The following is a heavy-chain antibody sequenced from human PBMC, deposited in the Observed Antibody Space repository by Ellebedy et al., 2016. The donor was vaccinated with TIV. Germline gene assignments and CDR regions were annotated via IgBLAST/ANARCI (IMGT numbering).Heavy chain of an antibody. Sequence: AASVKVSCKASGYTFSSNYMHWVRQAPGQGLEWMGITDPSGGSTNYAQKFQSRVTMTRDTSTSTVYMELNSLRSEDTAVYYCARRSSAYALDYWGQGTLVTVSS. CDR2: TDPSGGST. V-gene: IGHV1-46*01. D-gene: IGHD5-12*01. CDR1: GYTFSSNY. J-gene: IGHJ4*02. CDR3: ARRSSAYALDY.